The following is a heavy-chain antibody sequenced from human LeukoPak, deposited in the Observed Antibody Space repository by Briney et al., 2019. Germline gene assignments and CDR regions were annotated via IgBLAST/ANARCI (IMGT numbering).Heavy chain of an antibody. CDR2: INHSGST. V-gene: IGHV4-34*01. D-gene: IGHD3-10*01. Sequence: KASETLFLTCAVYGGSFSGYYWSWIRQPPRKGLEWIGEINHSGSTNYNPSLKSRVTISVDTSKNQFSLKLSSVTAADTAVYYCARARHYYGSGSYYKTWGQGTLVTVSS. J-gene: IGHJ5*02. CDR1: GGSFSGYY. CDR3: ARARHYYGSGSYYKT.